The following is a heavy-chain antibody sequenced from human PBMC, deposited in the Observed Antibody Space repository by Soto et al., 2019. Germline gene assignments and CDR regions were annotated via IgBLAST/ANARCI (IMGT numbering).Heavy chain of an antibody. D-gene: IGHD3-10*01. Sequence: EVQLLESGGGLVQPGGSLRLSCAASGFTFSSDAMSWVRQAPGKGLEWVSAISGSGGSTYYADSVKGRFTISRYKSKKTVYLQMTSLRAEDTAVYYCAKWGEAYYYGSGSPNDYWGQGTLVTVSS. CDR3: AKWGEAYYYGSGSPNDY. J-gene: IGHJ4*02. CDR1: GFTFSSDA. V-gene: IGHV3-23*01. CDR2: ISGSGGST.